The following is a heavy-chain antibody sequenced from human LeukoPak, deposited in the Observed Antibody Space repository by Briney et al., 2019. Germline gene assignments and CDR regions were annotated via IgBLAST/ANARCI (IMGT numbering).Heavy chain of an antibody. D-gene: IGHD2-8*01. CDR3: ARGDCTNGVCYYYFDY. J-gene: IGHJ4*02. V-gene: IGHV1-69*13. Sequence: SVKVSCKASGGTFSSYAISWVRQAPEQGLEWMGGIIPIFGTANYAQKFQGRVTITADESTSTAYMELSSLRSEDTAVYYCARGDCTNGVCYYYFDYWGQGTLVTVSS. CDR2: IIPIFGTA. CDR1: GGTFSSYA.